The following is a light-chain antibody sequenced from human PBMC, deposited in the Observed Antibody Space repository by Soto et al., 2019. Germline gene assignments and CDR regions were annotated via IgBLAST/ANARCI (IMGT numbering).Light chain of an antibody. Sequence: EIVLTQSPATLSLSPGERATLSCRASQGVNSYLTWYQQKPGKAPRLLIYDASNRATGIPGRFSGSGSGTDFTLTISSLEPEAFADYYCQQRTNWRLTFGGGTKVEIK. CDR1: QGVNSY. V-gene: IGKV3-11*01. CDR3: QQRTNWRLT. CDR2: DAS. J-gene: IGKJ4*01.